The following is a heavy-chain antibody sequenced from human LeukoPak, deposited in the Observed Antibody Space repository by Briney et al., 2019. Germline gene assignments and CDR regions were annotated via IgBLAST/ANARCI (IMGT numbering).Heavy chain of an antibody. CDR3: AKASPYYYGSGGWYYMDV. J-gene: IGHJ6*03. D-gene: IGHD3-10*01. CDR1: GFTFSSYT. V-gene: IGHV3-30*02. CDR2: IRYDGSNK. Sequence: GGSLRLSCAASGFTFSSYTMNWVRQAPGKGLEWVAFIRYDGSNKYYADSVKGRFTISRDNSKNTLYLQMNSLRAEDTAVYYCAKASPYYYGSGGWYYMDVWGKGTTVTVSS.